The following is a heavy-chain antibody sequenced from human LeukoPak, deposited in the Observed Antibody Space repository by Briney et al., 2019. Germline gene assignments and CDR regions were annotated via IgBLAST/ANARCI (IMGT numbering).Heavy chain of an antibody. V-gene: IGHV3-33*01. CDR1: GFIFSNYG. CDR2: IWYDGSNK. D-gene: IGHD2-2*01. CDR3: ARASQLRDAFDI. J-gene: IGHJ3*02. Sequence: PGGSLRLSCAASGFIFSNYGMHWVRQAPGKGLEWVAVIWYDGSNKYYADSVKGRFTISRDNSKNTLYLQMNSLRAEDTAVYYCARASQLRDAFDIWGQGTMVTVSS.